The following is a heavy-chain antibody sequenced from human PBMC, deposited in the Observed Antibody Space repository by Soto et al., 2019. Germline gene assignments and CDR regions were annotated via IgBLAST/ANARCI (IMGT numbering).Heavy chain of an antibody. CDR3: ARALTSAAGLYFDY. J-gene: IGHJ4*02. D-gene: IGHD6-13*01. CDR1: GDSITNYY. V-gene: IGHV4-4*07. CDR2: IHTTENT. Sequence: RSLTCTVSGDSITNYYWSWIRQPAGKGMEWIGRIHTTENTNYNPSLRSRVTMSVNTSNNQFSLKLTSLTAADTAVYYCARALTSAAGLYFDYWGKGTLVTVSS.